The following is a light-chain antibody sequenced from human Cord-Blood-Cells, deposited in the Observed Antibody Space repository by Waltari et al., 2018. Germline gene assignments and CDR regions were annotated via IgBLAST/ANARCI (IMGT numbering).Light chain of an antibody. CDR2: GAS. V-gene: IGKV3-15*01. CDR3: QQYNNWPMYT. Sequence: EIVMTQSPATLSVSPGERATLSCRASQSVSSNLAWYQQKPWQAPRLLIYGASTRATGIPARFSGSGSGTEFTLTISSLQSEDFAVYYCQQYNNWPMYTFGQGTKLEIK. CDR1: QSVSSN. J-gene: IGKJ2*01.